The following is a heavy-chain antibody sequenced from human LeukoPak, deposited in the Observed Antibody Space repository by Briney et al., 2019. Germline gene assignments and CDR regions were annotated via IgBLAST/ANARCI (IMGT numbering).Heavy chain of an antibody. Sequence: GGSLRLSCAASGFTFSSYSMNWVRQAPGKGLEWVSSISSSSYIYYADSVKGRFTISRDNAKNSLYLQMNSLRAEDTAVYYCARGLYLRGYSGYDPFDYWGQGTLVTVSS. CDR1: GFTFSSYS. D-gene: IGHD5-12*01. V-gene: IGHV3-21*01. CDR2: ISSSSYI. J-gene: IGHJ4*02. CDR3: ARGLYLRGYSGYDPFDY.